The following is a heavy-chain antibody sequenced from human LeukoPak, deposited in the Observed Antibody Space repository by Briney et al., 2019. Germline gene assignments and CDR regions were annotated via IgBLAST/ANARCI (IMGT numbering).Heavy chain of an antibody. V-gene: IGHV3-21*01. Sequence: GGSLRLSCAASGFTFSSYSMNWVRQAPGKGLEWVSSISSSSSYIYYADSVKGRFTISRDNAKNSLYLQMNSLRAEDTAVYYCARDPAYGSGSYPFDYWGQGTLVTVSS. D-gene: IGHD3-10*01. CDR2: ISSSSSYI. J-gene: IGHJ4*02. CDR1: GFTFSSYS. CDR3: ARDPAYGSGSYPFDY.